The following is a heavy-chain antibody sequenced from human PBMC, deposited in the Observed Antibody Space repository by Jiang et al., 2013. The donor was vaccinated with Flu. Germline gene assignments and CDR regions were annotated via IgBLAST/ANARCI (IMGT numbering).Heavy chain of an antibody. CDR1: GGSISSYY. CDR2: LYYSGTT. Sequence: GSGLVKPSETLSLTCTVSGGSISSYYWSWIRQPPGKALEWIGYLYYSGTTNYNPSLKSRVTISGDRSKNQFSLKLSSVTAADTAVYYCATDNGGYSYGSFDYWGQGSLVTVSS. V-gene: IGHV4-59*01. J-gene: IGHJ4*02. CDR3: ATDNGGYSYGSFDY. D-gene: IGHD5-18*01.